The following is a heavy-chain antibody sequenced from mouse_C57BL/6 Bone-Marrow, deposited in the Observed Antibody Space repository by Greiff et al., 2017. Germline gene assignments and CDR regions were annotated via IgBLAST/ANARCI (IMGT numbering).Heavy chain of an antibody. V-gene: IGHV5-6*02. Sequence: EVMLVESGGDLVKPGGSLKLSCAASGFTFSSYGMSWVRQTPDKRLEWVATISSGGSYTYYPDSVKGRFTISRDNAKNTLYLQMSSLKSEDTAMYYCARDDYVLCAYWGQGTLVTVSA. J-gene: IGHJ3*01. CDR2: ISSGGSYT. CDR3: ARDDYVLCAY. CDR1: GFTFSSYG. D-gene: IGHD2-4*01.